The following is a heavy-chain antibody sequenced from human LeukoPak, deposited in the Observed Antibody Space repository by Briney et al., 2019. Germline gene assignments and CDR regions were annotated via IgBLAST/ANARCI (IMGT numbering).Heavy chain of an antibody. J-gene: IGHJ4*02. CDR2: IYYSRSA. CDR3: ARLAQGVAGTDY. Sequence: PSETLSLTCTVSGGSISSGGSYWTWIRQHPGKGLEWIGYIYYSRSAYYNPSLQSRVSISVDTSNNQFSLTLSSVTAADTAVYYCARLAQGVAGTDYWGQGTLVTVAS. CDR1: GGSISSGGSY. D-gene: IGHD6-19*01. V-gene: IGHV4-31*03.